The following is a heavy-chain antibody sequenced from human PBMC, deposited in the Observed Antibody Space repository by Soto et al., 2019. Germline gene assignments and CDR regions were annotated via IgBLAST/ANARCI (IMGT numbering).Heavy chain of an antibody. CDR1: GYSFTDYW. V-gene: IGHV5-51*01. CDR2: IYPGDSDT. Sequence: GESLKISCKASGYSFTDYWIGWVRQMPGKGLEWMGIIYPGDSDTKYSPSFQGQVTMSADKSISTAYLQWSSLKASDTAMYYCAGGGVRGVITRTRDYYGMDVWGQGTTVTVSS. J-gene: IGHJ6*02. CDR3: AGGGVRGVITRTRDYYGMDV. D-gene: IGHD3-10*01.